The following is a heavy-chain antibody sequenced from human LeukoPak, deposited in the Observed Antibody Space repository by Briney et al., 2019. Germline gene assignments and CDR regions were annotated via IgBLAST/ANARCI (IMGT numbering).Heavy chain of an antibody. V-gene: IGHV1-69*05. Sequence: ASVKVSCKASGGTFSSYAISWVRQAPGQGLEWMGGIIPIFGTANYAQKFQGRVTITTDESTSTAYMELSSLRSEDTAVYYCARAPFRISLFREIFTPPFDSWGQGTLVTVSS. CDR1: GGTFSSYA. D-gene: IGHD3-10*01. CDR3: ARAPFRISLFREIFTPPFDS. CDR2: IIPIFGTA. J-gene: IGHJ4*02.